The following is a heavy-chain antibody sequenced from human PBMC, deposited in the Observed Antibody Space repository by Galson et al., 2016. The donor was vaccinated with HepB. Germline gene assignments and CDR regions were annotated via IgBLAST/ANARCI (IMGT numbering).Heavy chain of an antibody. D-gene: IGHD5-24*01. Sequence: CAISWDSVTSDNTCWNWIRQSPSRGLEWLGRTYYRSTWFNDYADSVKSRITVTSDTSKNQFSLQLDSVTPGDTATYFCTRGYMQNGMNVWGQGTTVTV. V-gene: IGHV6-1*01. CDR2: TYYRSTWFN. CDR3: TRGYMQNGMNV. J-gene: IGHJ6*02. CDR1: WDSVTSDNTC.